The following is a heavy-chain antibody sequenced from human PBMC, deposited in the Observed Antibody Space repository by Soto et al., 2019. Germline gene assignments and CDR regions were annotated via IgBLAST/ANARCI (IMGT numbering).Heavy chain of an antibody. CDR2: IIPIFGTA. D-gene: IGHD5-12*01. Sequence: SVKVSCKASGGTFSSYAISWVRQAPGQGLEWMGGIIPIFGTANYAQKFQGRVTITADESTSTAYMELSSLRSEDTAVYCCARDPVYSGYDLVPATAIDWFDPWGRGTLVTVSS. V-gene: IGHV1-69*13. CDR1: GGTFSSYA. J-gene: IGHJ5*02. CDR3: ARDPVYSGYDLVPATAIDWFDP.